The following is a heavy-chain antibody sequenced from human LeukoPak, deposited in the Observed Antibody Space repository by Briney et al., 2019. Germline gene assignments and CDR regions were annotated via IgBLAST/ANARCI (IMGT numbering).Heavy chain of an antibody. V-gene: IGHV4-34*01. CDR1: GGSFSSSY. CDR2: INHSGST. D-gene: IGHD2-2*01. J-gene: IGHJ4*02. Sequence: SETLSLTCAVYGGSFSSSYWSWIRQPPGKGLEWIGEINHSGSTNYNPSLKSRVTISVDTSKNQFSLKLSSVTAADTAVYYCATEVVPAAITPGWGQGTLVTVSS. CDR3: ATEVVPAAITPG.